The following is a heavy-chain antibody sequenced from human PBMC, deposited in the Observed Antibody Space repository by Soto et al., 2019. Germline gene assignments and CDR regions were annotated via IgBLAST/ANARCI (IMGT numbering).Heavy chain of an antibody. CDR1: GYTFTSYY. D-gene: IGHD2-15*01. J-gene: IGHJ6*02. V-gene: IGHV1-46*01. CDR2: INPSGGST. CDR3: AGATPPYYYGMDV. Sequence: ASVKVSCKASGYTFTSYYMHWVRQAPGQGLEWMGIINPSGGSTSYAQKFQGRVTMTRDTSTSTVYMELSSLRSEDTAVYYCAGATPPYYYGMDVWGQGTTVTVSS.